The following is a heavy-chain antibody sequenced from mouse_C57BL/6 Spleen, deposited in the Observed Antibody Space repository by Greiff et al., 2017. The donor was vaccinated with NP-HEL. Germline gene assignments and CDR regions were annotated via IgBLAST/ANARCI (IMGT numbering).Heavy chain of an antibody. CDR3: ARDGYYRYFDV. J-gene: IGHJ1*03. D-gene: IGHD2-3*01. CDR2: IYPGDGDT. Sequence: VQLVESGAELVKPGASVKISCKASGYAFSSYWMNWVKQRPGKGLEWIGQIYPGDGDTNYNGKFKGKATLTADKSSSTAYMQLSSLTSEDSAVYFCARDGYYRYFDVWGTGTTVTVSS. V-gene: IGHV1-80*01. CDR1: GYAFSSYW.